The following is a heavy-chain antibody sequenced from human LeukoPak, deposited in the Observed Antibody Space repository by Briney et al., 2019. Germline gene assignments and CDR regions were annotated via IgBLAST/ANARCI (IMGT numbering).Heavy chain of an antibody. CDR2: IYYSGST. V-gene: IGHV4-31*03. CDR1: GGSISSGGYY. D-gene: IGHD5-24*01. J-gene: IGHJ3*02. CDR3: ARVRDGYNFHAFDI. Sequence: SQTLSLTCTVSGGSISSGGYYWSWIRQQPGTGLEWIGYIYYSGSTYNNPSLRSRVTISVDTSKNQFSLKLSSVTAADTAVYYCARVRDGYNFHAFDIWGQGTMVTVSS.